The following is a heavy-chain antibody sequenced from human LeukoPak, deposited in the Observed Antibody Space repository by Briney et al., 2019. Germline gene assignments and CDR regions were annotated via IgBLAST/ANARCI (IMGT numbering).Heavy chain of an antibody. CDR2: IYHIGST. CDR3: ASRSSGWLGAFHI. CDR1: GGSISSTNW. J-gene: IGHJ3*02. V-gene: IGHV4-4*02. Sequence: SGTLSLTCAVAGGSISSTNWWTWVRQPPGKGLEWIGEIYHIGSTNYNPSLKSRVTISVDKSKNHFSLNLTSVTAADTAVYYCASRSSGWLGAFHIWGQGTLVTVSS. D-gene: IGHD6-19*01.